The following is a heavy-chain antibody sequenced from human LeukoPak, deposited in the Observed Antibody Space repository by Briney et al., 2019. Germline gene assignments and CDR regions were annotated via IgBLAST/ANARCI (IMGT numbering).Heavy chain of an antibody. CDR3: AKDQWSSGSLDAFDI. Sequence: GGSLRLSCAASGFTFSSYSMNWVRQAPGKGLEWVSTFSGSGGSTYYADSVKGRFSISRDNPKNTLYLQMNSLRAEDTAVYYCAKDQWSSGSLDAFDIWGQGTMVTVSS. V-gene: IGHV3-23*01. D-gene: IGHD3-22*01. CDR2: FSGSGGST. CDR1: GFTFSSYS. J-gene: IGHJ3*02.